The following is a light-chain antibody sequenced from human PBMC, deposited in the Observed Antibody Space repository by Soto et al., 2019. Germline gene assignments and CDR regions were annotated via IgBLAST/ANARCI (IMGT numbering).Light chain of an antibody. Sequence: EIVLTQYPGTLSLSPGERATLSCRASQSVRSSHLAWYQQMPGQAPRLLIYGTSNRATGIPDRFSGSGSGTDFTLTISRLEPEDIAVYYCQQYGSSGTFGQGTKVDIK. CDR1: QSVRSSH. V-gene: IGKV3-20*01. CDR2: GTS. CDR3: QQYGSSGT. J-gene: IGKJ1*01.